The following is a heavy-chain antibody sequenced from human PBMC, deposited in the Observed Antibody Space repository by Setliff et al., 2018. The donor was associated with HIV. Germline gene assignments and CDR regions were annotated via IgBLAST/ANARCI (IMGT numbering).Heavy chain of an antibody. V-gene: IGHV3-NL1*01. Sequence: GGSLRLSCTASGFIFSDYGMHWVRQTPGKGPEWVSLISWDGGSTYYADSVKGRFTISRDNTRSSLFLHMDSLTAEDTAVYYCAREALSRDGYSYFDYWGQGTLVTVSS. J-gene: IGHJ4*02. CDR3: AREALSRDGYSYFDY. CDR2: ISWDGGST. D-gene: IGHD5-12*01. CDR1: GFIFSDYG.